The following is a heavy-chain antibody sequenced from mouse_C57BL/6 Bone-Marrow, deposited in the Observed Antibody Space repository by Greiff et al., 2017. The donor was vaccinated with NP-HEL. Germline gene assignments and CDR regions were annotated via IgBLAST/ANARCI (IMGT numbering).Heavy chain of an antibody. V-gene: IGHV5-12*01. D-gene: IGHD1-1*01. CDR3: ERRDYYGSSFDY. CDR2: ISNGGGST. Sequence: LVESGGGLVQPGGSLKLSCAASGFTFSDYYMYWVRQTPEKRLEWVAYISNGGGSTYYPDTVKGRFTIPRDNAKTPLYLQMRRLKSGDTAMYYCERRDYYGSSFDYWGQGTTLTVSS. J-gene: IGHJ2*01. CDR1: GFTFSDYY.